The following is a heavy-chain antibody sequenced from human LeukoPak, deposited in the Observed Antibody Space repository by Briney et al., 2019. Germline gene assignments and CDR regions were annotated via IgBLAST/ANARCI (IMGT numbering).Heavy chain of an antibody. J-gene: IGHJ6*03. CDR1: GESLGDFS. CDR3: ARGRASSGRDYYYYYMDV. V-gene: IGHV4-34*01. Sequence: SETLSLTCAVYGESLGDFSWTWIRQPPGKGLEWIGEISHSGSTNYNPSLKSRVTISVDTSKNQFSLKLSSVTAADTAVYYCARGRASSGRDYYYYYMDVWGKGTTVTVSS. CDR2: ISHSGST. D-gene: IGHD3-22*01.